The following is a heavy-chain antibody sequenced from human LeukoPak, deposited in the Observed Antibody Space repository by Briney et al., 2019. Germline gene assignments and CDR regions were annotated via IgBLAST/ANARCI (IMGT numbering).Heavy chain of an antibody. Sequence: SETLSLTCTVSGGSISSSSFYWGWIRLPPGKGLEWISSIDYSGYTYYNPSLKSRVTMSVDTSKNQFSLKLSAVTAADTAVYYCARQFHGSGYVDDLWGQGTLVTVSS. V-gene: IGHV4-39*01. CDR1: GGSISSSSFY. J-gene: IGHJ5*02. CDR2: IDYSGYT. CDR3: ARQFHGSGYVDDL. D-gene: IGHD5-12*01.